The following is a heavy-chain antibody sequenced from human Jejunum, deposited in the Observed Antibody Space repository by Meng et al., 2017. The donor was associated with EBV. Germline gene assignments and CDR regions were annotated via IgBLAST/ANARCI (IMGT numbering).Heavy chain of an antibody. CDR2: ISSGSSFI. CDR3: VRDSSFNVH. CDR1: GFTFSSYS. V-gene: IGHV3-21*02. Sequence: EVQLVGAGGGLVKPGGSIRLPCAASGFTFSSYSMNWVRQAPGKGLEWVSYISSGSSFIYYADSVKGRFTISRDDAKNSLSLQMNNLGADDTAVYYCVRDSSFNVHWGQGTLVTVSS. D-gene: IGHD3-16*02. J-gene: IGHJ4*02.